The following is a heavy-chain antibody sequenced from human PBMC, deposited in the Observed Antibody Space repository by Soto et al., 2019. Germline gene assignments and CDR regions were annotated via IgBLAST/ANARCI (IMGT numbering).Heavy chain of an antibody. CDR3: ASRKKTSDAFDI. CDR2: IYPGDSDT. V-gene: IGHV5-51*01. Sequence: RGESLKISCKASGYSFTPFWIGWVRQMPGKGLEWMGFIYPGDSDTRYSPSFQDQVTISADKSISTAYLQWSSLKASDTAMYYCASRKKTSDAFDIWGQGKMVTVSS. J-gene: IGHJ3*02. CDR1: GYSFTPFW. D-gene: IGHD1-1*01.